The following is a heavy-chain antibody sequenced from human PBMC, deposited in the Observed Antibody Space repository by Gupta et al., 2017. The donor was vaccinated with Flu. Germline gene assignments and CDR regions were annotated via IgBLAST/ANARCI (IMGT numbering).Heavy chain of an antibody. Sequence: QVQLQESGPGLVKPSETLSLTCTVSGDSISRYHWNWVRQAAGKGLEWIGRLYIGGSTIYNPSLKSRGTMSVDMSKQQFFLKVNSVTAADTAVYYCARGGLERDGYYYYYYGMDVWGQGTTVTVS. CDR2: LYIGGST. V-gene: IGHV4-4*07. J-gene: IGHJ6*02. D-gene: IGHD5-24*01. CDR1: GDSISRYH. CDR3: ARGGLERDGYYYYYYGMDV.